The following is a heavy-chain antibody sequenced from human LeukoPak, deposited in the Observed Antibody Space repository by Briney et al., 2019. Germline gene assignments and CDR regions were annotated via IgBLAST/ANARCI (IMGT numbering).Heavy chain of an antibody. CDR3: ATAVTQNSRSWYLSDY. Sequence: QTGGSLRLSCAVSGFTFSSYWMHWVRQAPGKGLVWVSRIKTDGSSTSYADSVKGRFTIPRDNAKNTLYLQMNSLRAEDTAVYYCATAVTQNSRSWYLSDYWGQGALVTVSS. CDR2: IKTDGSST. CDR1: GFTFSSYW. J-gene: IGHJ4*02. V-gene: IGHV3-74*01. D-gene: IGHD6-13*01.